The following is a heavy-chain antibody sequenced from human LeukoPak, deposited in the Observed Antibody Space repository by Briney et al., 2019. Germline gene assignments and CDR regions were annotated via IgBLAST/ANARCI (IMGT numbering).Heavy chain of an antibody. D-gene: IGHD2-15*01. V-gene: IGHV4-59*08. CDR3: ARSTFSSYWNL. J-gene: IGHJ4*02. CDR2: MYYSGSA. Sequence: PAETLSLTCTVSGGSFTDYYWSWIRHSSGKGLESIGYMYYSGSAYYSPSLKTRVTISVDTSKNQFSLKLTSVTAADTAVYYCARSTFSSYWNLWGQGTLVTVSS. CDR1: GGSFTDYY.